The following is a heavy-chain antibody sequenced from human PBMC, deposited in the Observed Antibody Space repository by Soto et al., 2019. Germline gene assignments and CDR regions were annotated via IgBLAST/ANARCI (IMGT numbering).Heavy chain of an antibody. J-gene: IGHJ5*02. Sequence: GESLKISCKGSGYSFTSYWISWVRQMPGKGLEWMGRIDPSDSYTNYSPSFQGHVTISVDKSISTAYLQWSSLKASDTAMYYCARRHSSSSAFDPWGQGTLVTVSS. CDR2: IDPSDSYT. CDR3: ARRHSSSSAFDP. D-gene: IGHD6-13*01. V-gene: IGHV5-10-1*01. CDR1: GYSFTSYW.